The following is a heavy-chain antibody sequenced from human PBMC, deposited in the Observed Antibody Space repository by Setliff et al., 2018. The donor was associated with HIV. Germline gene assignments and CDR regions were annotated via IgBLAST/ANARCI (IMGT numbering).Heavy chain of an antibody. CDR2: SHYSGSA. Sequence: SETLSLTCTVSGGSIRSHYWSWIRQPPGKGLEWIAYSHYSGSADYNPSLKSRVTISIDTSKSQLSLKLTSVTAADTAVYYCAREQGRSYYDSSGFDYWGQGIPVTVSS. CDR1: GGSIRSHY. J-gene: IGHJ4*02. CDR3: AREQGRSYYDSSGFDY. V-gene: IGHV4-59*11. D-gene: IGHD3-22*01.